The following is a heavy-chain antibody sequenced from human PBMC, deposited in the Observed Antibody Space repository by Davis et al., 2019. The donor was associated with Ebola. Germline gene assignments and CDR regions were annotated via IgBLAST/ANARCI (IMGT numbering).Heavy chain of an antibody. V-gene: IGHV4-34*01. CDR3: ARQEIDGDYVQDS. D-gene: IGHD4-17*01. CDR2: INHSGST. CDR1: GGSFSGYY. J-gene: IGHJ4*02. Sequence: SETLSLTCAVYGGSFSGYYWSWIRQPPGKGLEWIGEINHSGSTNYNPSLKSRVTISVDTSKNQFSLKLSSVTAADTAVYYCARQEIDGDYVQDSWGQGTLVTVSS.